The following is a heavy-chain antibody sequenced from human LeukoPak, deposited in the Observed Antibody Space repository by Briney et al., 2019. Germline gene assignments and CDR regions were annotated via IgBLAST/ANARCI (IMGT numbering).Heavy chain of an antibody. J-gene: IGHJ4*02. CDR1: GGTFSSYA. D-gene: IGHD3-22*01. Sequence: ASVKVSCKASGGTFSSYAISWVRQAPGQGLEWMGGIIPIFGTANYAQKFQGRVTITADESTSTAYMELSSLRSEDTAVYYCASNYYYDSGGYYYYFWGQGTLVTVSS. V-gene: IGHV1-69*01. CDR2: IIPIFGTA. CDR3: ASNYYYDSGGYYYYF.